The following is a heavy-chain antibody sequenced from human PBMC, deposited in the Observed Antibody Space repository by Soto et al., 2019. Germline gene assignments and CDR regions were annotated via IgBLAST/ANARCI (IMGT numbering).Heavy chain of an antibody. CDR3: AKGDDYDSSAPLG. V-gene: IGHV3-9*01. J-gene: IGHJ4*02. CDR1: GFTFDDYA. D-gene: IGHD3-22*01. CDR2: ISWNSGSI. Sequence: PGGSLRLSCAASGFTFDDYAMHWVRQAPGKGLEWVSGISWNSGSIGYADSVKGRFTISRDNAKNSLYLQMNSLRAEDTALYYCAKGDDYDSSAPLGWGQGTLVTVSS.